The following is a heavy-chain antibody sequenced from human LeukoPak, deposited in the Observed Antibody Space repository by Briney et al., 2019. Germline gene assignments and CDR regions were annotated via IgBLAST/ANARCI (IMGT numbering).Heavy chain of an antibody. V-gene: IGHV3-21*01. Sequence: GGSLTLSCGVSGFTFSNYNMNWVRHAPGQGQEWVSSMSSNCDYIYYADSVKGRFTISRDNAKNSLYLQMNSLRTEETAVYYCARGTERAKMGSWFDPWGQGTLVTVSS. J-gene: IGHJ5*02. CDR3: ARGTERAKMGSWFDP. CDR1: GFTFSNYN. D-gene: IGHD5-24*01. CDR2: MSSNCDYI.